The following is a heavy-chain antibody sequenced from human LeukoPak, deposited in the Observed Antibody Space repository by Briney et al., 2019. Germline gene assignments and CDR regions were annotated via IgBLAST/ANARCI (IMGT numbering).Heavy chain of an antibody. CDR3: ARDSRAGYSSGWYLIDY. V-gene: IGHV4-38-2*02. CDR2: IYHSGST. CDR1: GYSISSGYY. D-gene: IGHD6-19*01. Sequence: PSETLSLTCAVSGYSISSGYYWGCIRQPPGKGLEWIGSIYHSGSTYYNPSLKSRVTISVDTSKNQFSLKLSSVTAADTAVYYCARDSRAGYSSGWYLIDYWGQGTLVTVSS. J-gene: IGHJ4*02.